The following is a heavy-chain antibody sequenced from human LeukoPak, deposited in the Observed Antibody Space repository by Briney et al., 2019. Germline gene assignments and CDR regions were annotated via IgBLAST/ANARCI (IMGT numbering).Heavy chain of an antibody. D-gene: IGHD3-10*01. CDR3: ARDLSGYYFDY. CDR1: GGTFSSYA. CDR2: IIPILGIA. J-gene: IGHJ4*02. Sequence: SVKVSCKASGGTFSSYAISWVRQAPGQGLEWMGRIIPILGIANYAQKFQGRVTITANKSTSTAYMELSSLRSEDTAVYYCARDLSGYYFDYWGQGTLVTVSS. V-gene: IGHV1-69*04.